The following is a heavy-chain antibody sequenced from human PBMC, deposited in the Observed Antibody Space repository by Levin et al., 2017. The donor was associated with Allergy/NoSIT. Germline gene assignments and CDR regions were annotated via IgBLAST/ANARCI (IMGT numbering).Heavy chain of an antibody. Sequence: SCVVSGFIFSNYAMHWVRQAPGKGLEYVSAISGDGGDTFYADAVKGRFTMSRDNSKNTLYLQMGSLRAEDMAVYYCAREFEGASDYWGQGILVTVSS. CDR2: ISGDGGDT. CDR3: AREFEGASDY. D-gene: IGHD3-10*01. J-gene: IGHJ4*02. V-gene: IGHV3-64*02. CDR1: GFIFSNYA.